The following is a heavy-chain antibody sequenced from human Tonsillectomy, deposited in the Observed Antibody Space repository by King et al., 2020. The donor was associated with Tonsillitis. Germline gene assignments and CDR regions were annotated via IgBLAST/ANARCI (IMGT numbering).Heavy chain of an antibody. Sequence: VQLVESGAEVKKPGSSVKVSCKASGGSFSSYAISWVRQAPGQGLEWMGGIIPPFGTPNYAQKFQGRGTITADESTSTAYMELSSLRSEDTAVYYCARAHSSGYWAYNYYMDVWGKGTTVTVSS. CDR2: IIPPFGTP. D-gene: IGHD3-22*01. CDR3: ARAHSSGYWAYNYYMDV. CDR1: GGSFSSYA. V-gene: IGHV1-69*01. J-gene: IGHJ6*03.